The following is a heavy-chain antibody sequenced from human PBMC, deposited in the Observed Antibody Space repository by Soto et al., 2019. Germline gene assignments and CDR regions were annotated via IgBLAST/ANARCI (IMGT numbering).Heavy chain of an antibody. Sequence: PGESLKISCKGSGYSFTSYWISWVRQTPGKGLEWMGRIDPSDSYTNYSPSFQGHVTISADKSISTAYLQWSSLKASDTAMYYCARVAGSPTTPLYGMDVWGQGTTVTVSS. V-gene: IGHV5-10-1*01. CDR1: GYSFTSYW. CDR3: ARVAGSPTTPLYGMDV. CDR2: IDPSDSYT. J-gene: IGHJ6*02. D-gene: IGHD2-15*01.